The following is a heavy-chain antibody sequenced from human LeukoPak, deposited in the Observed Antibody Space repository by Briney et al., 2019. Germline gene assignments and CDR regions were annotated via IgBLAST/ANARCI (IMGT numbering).Heavy chain of an antibody. V-gene: IGHV1-2*06. D-gene: IGHD2-21*01. J-gene: IGHJ4*02. Sequence: ASVKVSCKVSGYTFTEYYMHWVRQAPGQGLEWMGRINPNSGGTNYAQKFQGRVTMTRDTSISTAYMELSRLRSDDTAVYYCARDPPRLKRYYFDYWGPRTLVTVSS. CDR2: INPNSGGT. CDR1: GYTFTEYY. CDR3: ARDPPRLKRYYFDY.